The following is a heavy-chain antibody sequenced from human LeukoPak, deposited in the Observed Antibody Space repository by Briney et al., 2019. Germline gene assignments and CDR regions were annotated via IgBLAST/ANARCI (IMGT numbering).Heavy chain of an antibody. J-gene: IGHJ4*02. Sequence: PGRSLRLSCAASGFTFSSYGMHWVRQAPGKGLEWVAVISYDGGNKYYADSVKGRFTISRDNSKNTLYLQMNSLRAEDTALYHCARAKLWFGERGVFFDYWGQGTLVTVSS. D-gene: IGHD3-10*01. V-gene: IGHV3-30*03. CDR2: ISYDGGNK. CDR1: GFTFSSYG. CDR3: ARAKLWFGERGVFFDY.